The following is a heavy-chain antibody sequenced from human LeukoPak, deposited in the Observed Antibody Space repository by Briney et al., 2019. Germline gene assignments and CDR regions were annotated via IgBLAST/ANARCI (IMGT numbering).Heavy chain of an antibody. CDR1: GFTFNNYW. CDR3: ARNAPFDY. J-gene: IGHJ4*02. CDR2: IKQDGSEK. V-gene: IGHV3-7*01. Sequence: GGSLRLSCAASGFTFNNYWMSWVRQAPGKGLEWVANIKQDGSEKYYVDSVKGRFTISRDNAQNSLYLQMNSLGGEDTAVYYCARNAPFDYWGQGTLVTVSS.